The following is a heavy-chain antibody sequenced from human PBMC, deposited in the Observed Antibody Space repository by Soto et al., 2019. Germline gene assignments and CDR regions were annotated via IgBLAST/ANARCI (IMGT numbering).Heavy chain of an antibody. CDR2: TKPDETET. D-gene: IGHD4-4*01. CDR3: ATIGDVTFHY. Sequence: GGSLRLSCTTSGLAFSTNWMAWVRQAPGKGLEWVGNTKPDETETYYADSVEGRFTISRDNAKNSLYLQMNSLRVGDTAVYYCATIGDVTFHYWGQGTPVTVSS. CDR1: GLAFSTNW. J-gene: IGHJ4*02. V-gene: IGHV3-7*02.